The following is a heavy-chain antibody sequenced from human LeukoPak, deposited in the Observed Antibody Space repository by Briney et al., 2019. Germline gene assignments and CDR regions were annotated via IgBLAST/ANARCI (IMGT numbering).Heavy chain of an antibody. V-gene: IGHV3-23*01. D-gene: IGHD1-26*01. J-gene: IGHJ3*02. CDR3: ARGGSYLSAFDI. CDR2: ISASAGRT. Sequence: GGSLRLSCAASGFTFGNYAMNWVRQAPGKGLEWVSAISASAGRTYYADSVKGRFTISRDNSKNTLYLQMNSLRAEDTAVYYCARGGSYLSAFDIWGQGTMVTVSS. CDR1: GFTFGNYA.